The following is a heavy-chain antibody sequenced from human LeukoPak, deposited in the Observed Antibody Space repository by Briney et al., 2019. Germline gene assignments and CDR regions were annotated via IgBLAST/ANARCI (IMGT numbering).Heavy chain of an antibody. CDR3: ARGSSGIIVVVPATYFDY. CDR1: GGTFSSYA. D-gene: IGHD2-2*01. Sequence: GASVKVSCKASGGTFSSYAIGWVRQAPGQGLEWMGGIIPIFGTANYAQKFQGRVTITADESTSTAYMELSSLRSEDTAVYYCARGSSGIIVVVPATYFDYWGQGTLVTVSS. CDR2: IIPIFGTA. V-gene: IGHV1-69*01. J-gene: IGHJ4*02.